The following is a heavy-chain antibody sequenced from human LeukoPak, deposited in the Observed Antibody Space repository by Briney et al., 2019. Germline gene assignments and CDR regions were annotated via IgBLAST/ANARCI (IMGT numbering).Heavy chain of an antibody. V-gene: IGHV4-59*01. CDR3: ARGDYYDSSGYYSGSNWFDP. J-gene: IGHJ5*02. CDR1: GASISSDY. CDR2: VYHSGST. Sequence: SETLSLTCTVSGASISSDYWNWIRQPPGKGLEWIGHVYHSGSTNYNPSLKSRVTISVDTSKNQFSLKLSSVTAADTAVYYCARGDYYDSSGYYSGSNWFDPWGQGTLVTVSS. D-gene: IGHD3-22*01.